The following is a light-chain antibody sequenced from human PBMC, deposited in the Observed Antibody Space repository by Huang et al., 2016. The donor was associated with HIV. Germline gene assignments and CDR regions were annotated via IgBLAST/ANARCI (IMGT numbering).Light chain of an antibody. CDR3: QQYNNWPPLT. J-gene: IGKJ4*01. Sequence: EIVMTQSPATLSVSPGERATLPCRASQRVSSNLAWYQQKPGQAPRLLIYGASTRATGVRARFSGSGSGTEFTLTISSLQSEDFAVYYCQQYNNWPPLTFGGGTKVEIK. CDR1: QRVSSN. CDR2: GAS. V-gene: IGKV3-15*01.